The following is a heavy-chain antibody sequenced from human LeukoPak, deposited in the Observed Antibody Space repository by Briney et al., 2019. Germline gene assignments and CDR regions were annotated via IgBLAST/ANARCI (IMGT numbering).Heavy chain of an antibody. J-gene: IGHJ3*02. D-gene: IGHD3-22*01. CDR2: VEKGGNT. CDR1: GLPYSRYD. V-gene: IGHV3-13*01. CDR3: ARASRYYDSSGYPHDTFDI. Sequence: GVSLRLFCAASGLPYSRYDMQWAPQATGKGLEWVSGVEKGGNTYYPGSVKGRFTTSRENAKNSLYLQMCSLRAGDTAVYYCARASRYYDSSGYPHDTFDIWGQGTLVTVSS.